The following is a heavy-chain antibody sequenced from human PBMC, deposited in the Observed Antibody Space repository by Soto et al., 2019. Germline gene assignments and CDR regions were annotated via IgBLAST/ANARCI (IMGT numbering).Heavy chain of an antibody. V-gene: IGHV3-23*01. Sequence: EVQLLESGGGLAQPGGSLRLSCAASGFTFNPYAMNWVRQAPGKGLEWVSTIRGSGAGTYYEASVKGRFTISRDNSKNSLYLQTTSLRAEDTAVYFCARGFGISWQYDIHYWGQGTLVTVSS. CDR3: ARGFGISWQYDIHY. J-gene: IGHJ4*02. CDR2: IRGSGAGT. CDR1: GFTFNPYA. D-gene: IGHD6-13*01.